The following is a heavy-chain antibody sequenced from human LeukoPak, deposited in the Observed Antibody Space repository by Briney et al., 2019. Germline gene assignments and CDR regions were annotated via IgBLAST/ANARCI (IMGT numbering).Heavy chain of an antibody. D-gene: IGHD5-12*01. V-gene: IGHV3-23*01. CDR2: ISGSGGST. CDR1: GFPFSSYP. J-gene: IGHJ4*02. CDR3: AKDLSSGYDTVDY. Sequence: GGSLRLSCAASGFPFSSYPISWVRQPPGKGLEWVSAISGSGGSTYYADSVKGRFTISRDNSKNTLYLQMNGLRAEDTAVYYCAKDLSSGYDTVDYWGQGTLVTVSS.